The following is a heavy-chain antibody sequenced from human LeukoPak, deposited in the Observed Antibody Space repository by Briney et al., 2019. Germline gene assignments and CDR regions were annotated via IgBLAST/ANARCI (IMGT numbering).Heavy chain of an antibody. J-gene: IGHJ4*02. V-gene: IGHV1-69*06. CDR1: GGTFSSYA. D-gene: IGHD3-10*01. CDR3: ARASGPYGSGSYYTAPFDY. Sequence: SVKVSCKASGGTFSSYAISWVRQAPGQALEWMGGIIPIFGTANYAQKFQGRVTITADKSTSTAYMELSSLRSEDTAVYYCARASGPYGSGSYYTAPFDYWGQGTLVTVSS. CDR2: IIPIFGTA.